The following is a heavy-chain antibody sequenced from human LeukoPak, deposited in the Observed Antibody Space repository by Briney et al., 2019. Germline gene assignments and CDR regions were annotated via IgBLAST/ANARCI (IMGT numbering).Heavy chain of an antibody. V-gene: IGHV4-59*01. CDR2: IYYSGST. CDR1: GGSISSYY. CDR3: ARERRDTAMAYYFDY. Sequence: SETLSLTCTVSGGSISSYYWSWIRQPPGKGLEWIGYIYYSGSTNYNPSLKSRVTISVDTSKNQFSLKLSSVTAAGTAVYYCARERRDTAMAYYFDYWGQGTLVTVSS. D-gene: IGHD5-18*01. J-gene: IGHJ4*02.